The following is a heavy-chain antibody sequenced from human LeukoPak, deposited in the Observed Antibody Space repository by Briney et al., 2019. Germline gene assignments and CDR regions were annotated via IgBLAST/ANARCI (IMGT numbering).Heavy chain of an antibody. CDR2: MNPNSGNT. D-gene: IGHD3-22*01. V-gene: IGHV1-8*03. CDR1: GYTFTSYD. Sequence: GASVKVSCKASGYTFTSYDINWVRQATGQGLEWMGWMNPNSGNTGYAQKFQGRDTITRNTSISTAYMELSSLRSEDTAVYYCASTTMIEGDAFDIWGQGTMVTVSS. CDR3: ASTTMIEGDAFDI. J-gene: IGHJ3*02.